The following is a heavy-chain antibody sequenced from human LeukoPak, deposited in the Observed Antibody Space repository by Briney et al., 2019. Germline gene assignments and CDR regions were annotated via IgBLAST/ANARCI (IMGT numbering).Heavy chain of an antibody. CDR3: ARMLVAVAGTSWVTFDY. Sequence: PSETLSLTCTVSGGSISSYYWSWIRQPPGKGLEWIGYIYYSGRTNYYPSLKSRVTISVDTSKNQFSLKLSSVTAADTAVYYCARMLVAVAGTSWVTFDYWGQGTLVTVSS. J-gene: IGHJ4*02. CDR2: IYYSGRT. V-gene: IGHV4-59*01. D-gene: IGHD6-19*01. CDR1: GGSISSYY.